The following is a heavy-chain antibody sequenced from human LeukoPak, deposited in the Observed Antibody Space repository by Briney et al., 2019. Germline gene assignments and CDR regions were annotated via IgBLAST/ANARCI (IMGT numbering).Heavy chain of an antibody. CDR1: GGSISSSSYY. CDR3: ARAITRAGLDY. J-gene: IGHJ4*02. V-gene: IGHV4-39*07. D-gene: IGHD6-19*01. Sequence: SETLSLTCTVSGGSISSSSYYWGWIRQPPGKGLEWIGSIYYSGSTYYNPSLKSRVTISVDTSKNQFSLKLSSVTAADTAVYYCARAITRAGLDYWGQGTLVTVSS. CDR2: IYYSGST.